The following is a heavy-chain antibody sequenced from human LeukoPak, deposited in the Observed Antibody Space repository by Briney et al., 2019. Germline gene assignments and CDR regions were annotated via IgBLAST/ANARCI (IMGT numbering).Heavy chain of an antibody. V-gene: IGHV1-69*06. J-gene: IGHJ1*01. CDR2: IIPIFGTA. CDR3: AREGSSWYYQH. D-gene: IGHD6-13*01. Sequence: ASVKVSCKASGGTFSSYAISWVRQAPGQGLEWMGGIIPIFGTANYAQKFQGRVTITADKSTSTAYMGLSSLRSEDTAVYYCAREGSSWYYQHWGQGTLVTVSS. CDR1: GGTFSSYA.